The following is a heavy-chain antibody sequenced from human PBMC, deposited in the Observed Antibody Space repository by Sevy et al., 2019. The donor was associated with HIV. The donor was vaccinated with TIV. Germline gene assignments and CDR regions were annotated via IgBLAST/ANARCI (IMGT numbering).Heavy chain of an antibody. CDR2: IYYNGHI. CDR1: GGSITSLY. J-gene: IGHJ4*02. Sequence: SETRSLTCTVSGGSITSLYWNWIRQPPGKGLEWIANIYYNGHINYNPSLKSRVTLSLDTSKNQCSLRLGSVTAADTAMYYCAGENAWGRGYSWGQGTLVTVSS. V-gene: IGHV4-59*08. D-gene: IGHD1-26*01. CDR3: AGENAWGRGYS.